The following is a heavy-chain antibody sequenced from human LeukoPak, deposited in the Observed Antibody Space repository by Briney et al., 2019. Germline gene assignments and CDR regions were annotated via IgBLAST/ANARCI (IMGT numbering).Heavy chain of an antibody. CDR3: ARGPVSTHGMDV. V-gene: IGHV1-8*01. CDR1: GYTFTSYD. CDR2: KNPNSGRT. J-gene: IGHJ6*02. D-gene: IGHD2-2*01. Sequence: SVKVSCKASGYTFTSYDIDWVRQATGQGLEWMGWKNPNSGRTGFAQKFQGRLTMTMNTSISTAYMELSSLSSEDTAVYYCARGPVSTHGMDVWGQGTTVTVSS.